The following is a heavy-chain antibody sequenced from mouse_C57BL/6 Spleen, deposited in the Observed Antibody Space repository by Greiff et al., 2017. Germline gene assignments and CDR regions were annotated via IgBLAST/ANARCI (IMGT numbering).Heavy chain of an antibody. J-gene: IGHJ3*01. CDR3: TDVDSLFAY. D-gene: IGHD2-4*01. V-gene: IGHV6-3*01. CDR1: GFTFSNYW. Sequence: EVKLVESGGGLVQPGGSMKLSCVASGFTFSNYWMNWVRQSPGKGLEWVAQIRLKSDNYATHYAESVKGRFTISRDDSKISVYLQMTNLTAEDTGIYYCTDVDSLFAYWGQGTLVTVSA. CDR2: IRLKSDNYAT.